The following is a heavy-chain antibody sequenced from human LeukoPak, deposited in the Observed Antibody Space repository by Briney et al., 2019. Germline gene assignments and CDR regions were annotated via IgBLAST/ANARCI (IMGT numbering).Heavy chain of an antibody. D-gene: IGHD3-10*01. V-gene: IGHV3-23*05. CDR2: IIDSGNSL. J-gene: IGHJ4*02. CDR3: AKFKGHYGDSEYYFDS. CDR1: GFTFSSCA. Sequence: GGSLRLSCAASGFTFSSCAMSWVRQAPGKGLEWVSTIIDSGNSLYYADSVEGRFTISRDNSKNTLYLQMNSLRAEDTAVYYCAKFKGHYGDSEYYFDSWGQGTLVTVSS.